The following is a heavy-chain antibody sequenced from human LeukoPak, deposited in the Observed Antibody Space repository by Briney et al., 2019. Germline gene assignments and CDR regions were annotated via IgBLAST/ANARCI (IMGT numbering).Heavy chain of an antibody. CDR3: ARESGDYGDYGFDY. CDR1: GFTVRSNY. J-gene: IGHJ4*02. CDR2: IYSGGST. Sequence: GGSLRLSCAASGFTVRSNYMSWVRQAPGKGLEWVSVIYSGGSTYYADSVKGRFTISRDNSKNTLYLQMNSLRAEDTAVYYCARESGDYGDYGFDYWGQGTLVTVSS. D-gene: IGHD4-17*01. V-gene: IGHV3-53*01.